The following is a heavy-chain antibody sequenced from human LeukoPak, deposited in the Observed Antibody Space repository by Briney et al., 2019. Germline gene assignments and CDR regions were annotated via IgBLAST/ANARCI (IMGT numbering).Heavy chain of an antibody. D-gene: IGHD2-8*02. CDR2: ITSGSSST. CDR3: ARDTGYAFDI. CDR1: GFTFSSYS. V-gene: IGHV3-48*02. J-gene: IGHJ3*02. Sequence: PGGSLRLSCAASGFTFSSYSMNWVRQAPGKGLEWVSYITSGSSSTDYADSVKGRFTISRENAKNSLYLQMNSLRDEDTAVYYCARDTGYAFDIWGQGTVVTVSS.